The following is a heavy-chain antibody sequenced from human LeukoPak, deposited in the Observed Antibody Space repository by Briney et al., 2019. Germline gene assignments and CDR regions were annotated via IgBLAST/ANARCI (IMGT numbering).Heavy chain of an antibody. CDR3: ARVGRIAATRGYFDY. J-gene: IGHJ4*02. D-gene: IGHD6-6*01. CDR2: LSYDGNNK. CDR1: GFAFSSYA. Sequence: GRSLRLSCAASGFAFSSYAMHWVREAPGKGLGWVAVLSYDGNNKYYADSVKGRFTISRDNSKNTLYLQMNSLRAEDTAVYYCARVGRIAATRGYFDYWGQGTLVTVSS. V-gene: IGHV3-30-3*01.